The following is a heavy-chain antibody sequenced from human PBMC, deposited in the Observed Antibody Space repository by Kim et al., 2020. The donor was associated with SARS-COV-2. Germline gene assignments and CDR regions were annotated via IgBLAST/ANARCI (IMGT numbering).Heavy chain of an antibody. CDR1: GYSFTSYW. J-gene: IGHJ1*01. D-gene: IGHD3-16*01. Sequence: GESLKISCKGSGYSFTSYWIGWVRQMPGKGLEWMGIIYPGDSDTRYSPSFQGQVTISADKSISTAYLQWSSLKASDTAMYYCARLGEEWRWLQETYFQHWGPGTLVTVSS. CDR3: ARLGEEWRWLQETYFQH. CDR2: IYPGDSDT. V-gene: IGHV5-51*01.